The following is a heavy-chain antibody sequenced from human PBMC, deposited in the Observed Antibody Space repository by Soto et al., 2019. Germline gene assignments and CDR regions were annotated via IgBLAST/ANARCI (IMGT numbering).Heavy chain of an antibody. D-gene: IGHD1-1*01. CDR3: AKAAPRVERGTRAAFDI. J-gene: IGHJ3*02. Sequence: QVHMQESGPGLVKPSQTLSLTCTVSSGSINSGGYFWSWIRQHPGTGLEWIGYIHHNGNAYYNPSLRSRLTISVDTSKNQFSLKLDSVTAADTAVYSCAKAAPRVERGTRAAFDIWGQGTMVTVSS. CDR2: IHHNGNA. CDR1: SGSINSGGYF. V-gene: IGHV4-31*03.